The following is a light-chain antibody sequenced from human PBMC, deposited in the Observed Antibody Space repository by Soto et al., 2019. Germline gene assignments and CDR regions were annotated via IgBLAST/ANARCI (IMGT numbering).Light chain of an antibody. CDR1: SSDVGGYNY. V-gene: IGLV2-14*01. CDR2: DVS. CDR3: SSYTSSSTLEV. J-gene: IGLJ1*01. Sequence: QSVLTQPASASGSPGQSITISCTGTSSDVGGYNYVSWYQQHPGKAPKLMIYDVSNRPSGVSNRFSGSKSGNTASLTISGLQAEDEADYYCSSYTSSSTLEVFGTGTKVTV.